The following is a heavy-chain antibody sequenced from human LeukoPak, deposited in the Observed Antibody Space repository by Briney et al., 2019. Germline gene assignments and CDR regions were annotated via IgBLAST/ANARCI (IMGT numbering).Heavy chain of an antibody. CDR1: GFTFGSYG. J-gene: IGHJ6*03. V-gene: IGHV3-30*02. D-gene: IGHD1-26*01. CDR2: IRSDGSNK. Sequence: GGSLRLSCAASGFTFGSYGMHWVRQAPGKGLEWVTFIRSDGSNKYYADSVKGRFTISRDNARNSLSLQMNSLRAEDTAVYYCARDPYSGTYGNTYYYYMDVWGKGTTVTISS. CDR3: ARDPYSGTYGNTYYYYMDV.